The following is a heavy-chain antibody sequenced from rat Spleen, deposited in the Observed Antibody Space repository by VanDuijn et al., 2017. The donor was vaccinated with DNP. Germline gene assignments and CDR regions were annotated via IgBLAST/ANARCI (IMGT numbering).Heavy chain of an antibody. CDR1: GITFSNSG. Sequence: EVQLVESGGGLVQPGRSLKLSCAASGITFSNSGMHWIRQAPTKGLEWVTSISPRHNIVHYRDSVKGRFTISRDNAKNTLYLQMNSLRSEDTATYYCARTTRVYWYFDFWGPGTMVTVSS. V-gene: IGHV5-19*01. CDR2: ISPRHNIV. J-gene: IGHJ1*01. CDR3: ARTTRVYWYFDF. D-gene: IGHD1-4*01.